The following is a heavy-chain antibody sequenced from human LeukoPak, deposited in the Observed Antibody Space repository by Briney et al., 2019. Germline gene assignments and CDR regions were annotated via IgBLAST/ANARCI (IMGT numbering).Heavy chain of an antibody. V-gene: IGHV4-34*01. CDR2: INHSGST. Sequence: SETLSLTCAVSGGSFSGYYWSWIRQPPGKGLEWIGEINHSGSTNYNPSLKSRVTISVDTSKNQFSLKLSSVTAADTAVYYCARQGYNWNDAWGFDYWGQGTLVTVSS. CDR3: ARQGYNWNDAWGFDY. D-gene: IGHD1-1*01. CDR1: GGSFSGYY. J-gene: IGHJ4*02.